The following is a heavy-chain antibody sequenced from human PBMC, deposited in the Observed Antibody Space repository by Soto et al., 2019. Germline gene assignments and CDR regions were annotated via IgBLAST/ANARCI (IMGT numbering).Heavy chain of an antibody. J-gene: IGHJ4*02. CDR3: ANPGRVSSKGNDY. CDR2: INSDGSST. Sequence: GGSLRLSCAASGFTFSSYWMHWVRQAPGKGLVWVSRINSDGSSTSYADSVKGRFTISRGNSKNTLYLQMNSLRAEDTAVYYCANPGRVSSKGNDYWGQGTLVTVSS. V-gene: IGHV3-74*01. CDR1: GFTFSSYW. D-gene: IGHD6-6*01.